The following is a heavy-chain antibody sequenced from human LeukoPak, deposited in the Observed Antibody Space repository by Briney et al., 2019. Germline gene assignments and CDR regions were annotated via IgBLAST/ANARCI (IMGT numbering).Heavy chain of an antibody. CDR3: ARVSSYYDFWSGYYGGWFDP. CDR2: ISAYNGNT. CDR1: GYTFTSYG. Sequence: ASVTVSCKASGYTFTSYGISWVRQAPGQGLEWMGWISAYNGNTNYAQKLQGRVTMTTDTSTSTAYMELRSLRSDDTAVYYCARVSSYYDFWSGYYGGWFDPWGQGTLVTVSS. V-gene: IGHV1-18*01. D-gene: IGHD3-3*01. J-gene: IGHJ5*02.